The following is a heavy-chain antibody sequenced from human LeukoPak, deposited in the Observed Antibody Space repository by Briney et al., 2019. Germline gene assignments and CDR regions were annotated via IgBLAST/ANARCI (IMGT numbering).Heavy chain of an antibody. D-gene: IGHD6-13*01. J-gene: IGHJ5*02. CDR3: ARDRQAAAQRTGWFDP. CDR1: GFTFSDYY. Sequence: PGGSLRLSCAASGFTFSDYYMSWIRQAPGKGLEWVSYISRSGSTIYYADSVKGRLTISRDNAKNSLYLQMNSLRAEDTAVYYSARDRQAAAQRTGWFDPWGQGTLVTVSS. V-gene: IGHV3-11*01. CDR2: ISRSGSTI.